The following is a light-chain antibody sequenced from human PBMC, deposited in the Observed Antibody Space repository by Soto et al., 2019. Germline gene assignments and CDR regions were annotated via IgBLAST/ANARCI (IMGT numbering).Light chain of an antibody. CDR3: QQRSNWPPIT. CDR1: QSISTY. J-gene: IGKJ5*01. Sequence: PGQRATLSCRASQSISTYLAWYQVKPGQAPRLLIYDASSRATGVPARFSGSGSGTDFTLTISSLEPEDFAVYYCQQRSNWPPITFGQGTRLEI. CDR2: DAS. V-gene: IGKV3-11*01.